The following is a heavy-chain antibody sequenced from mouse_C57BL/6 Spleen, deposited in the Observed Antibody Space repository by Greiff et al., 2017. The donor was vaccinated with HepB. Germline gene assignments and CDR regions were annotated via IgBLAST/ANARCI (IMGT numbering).Heavy chain of an antibody. D-gene: IGHD2-4*01. CDR2: IDPSDSYT. V-gene: IGHV1-69*01. CDR1: GYTFTSYW. J-gene: IGHJ3*01. CDR3: ARSEPYDYDRVAY. Sequence: QVQLQQPGAELVMPGASVKLSCKASGYTFTSYWMHWVKQRPGQGLEWIGEIDPSDSYTNYNQKFKGKSTLTVDKSSSTAYMQLSSLTSEDSAVYYCARSEPYDYDRVAYWGQGTLVTVSA.